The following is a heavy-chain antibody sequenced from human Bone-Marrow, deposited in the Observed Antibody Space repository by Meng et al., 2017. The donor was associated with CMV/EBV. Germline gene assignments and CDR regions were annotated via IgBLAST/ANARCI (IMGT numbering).Heavy chain of an antibody. CDR3: ARVRSDFWSGSYFDY. J-gene: IGHJ4*02. D-gene: IGHD3-3*01. CDR2: IIPIFGTA. V-gene: IGHV1-69*05. Sequence: ASGGTFSSYAISWVRQAPGQGLEWMGGIIPIFGTANYAQKFQGRVTITTDESTSTAYMELSSLRSEDTAVYYCARVRSDFWSGSYFDYWGQGTLVTAPQ. CDR1: GGTFSSYA.